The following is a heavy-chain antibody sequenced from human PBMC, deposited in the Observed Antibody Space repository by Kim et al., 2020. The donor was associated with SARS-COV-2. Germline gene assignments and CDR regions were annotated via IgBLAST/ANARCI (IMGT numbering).Heavy chain of an antibody. Sequence: GGSLRLSCTASGFTFRNYAMAWVRQAPGKGLEWVSGISDNGESTNYADSVKGRFVIYRDNSKNTLILQTNSLRAEDTAVYYCVFRGSAGAIYWGQGTLVTVSS. V-gene: IGHV3-23*01. D-gene: IGHD6-13*01. CDR2: ISDNGEST. CDR3: VFRGSAGAIY. CDR1: GFTFRNYA. J-gene: IGHJ4*02.